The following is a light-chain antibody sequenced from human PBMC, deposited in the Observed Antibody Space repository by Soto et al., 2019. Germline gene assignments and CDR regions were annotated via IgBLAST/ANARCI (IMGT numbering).Light chain of an antibody. CDR2: AAS. CDR3: LQDYNYPVT. Sequence: AIQMTQSPSSLSASVGDRVTITCRASQGIGSYLGWYQQKPGTAPTLLIYAASTLQSGVPSRFSGSASGTDFTLTISSLQPEDFATYYCLQDYNYPVTFGPGTKVDIK. J-gene: IGKJ3*01. CDR1: QGIGSY. V-gene: IGKV1-6*01.